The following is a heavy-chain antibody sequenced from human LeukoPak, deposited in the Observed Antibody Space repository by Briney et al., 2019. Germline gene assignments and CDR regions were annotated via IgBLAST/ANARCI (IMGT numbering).Heavy chain of an antibody. V-gene: IGHV1-2*02. J-gene: IGHJ4*02. D-gene: IGHD3-22*01. CDR1: GYTFTGYY. CDR2: INPNSGGT. CDR3: ARDSGVWITMIVKDYFDY. Sequence: GASVKVSCKASGYTFTGYYMHWVRQAPGQGLEWMGWINPNSGGTNYAQKFQGRVTMTRDTSISTAYREPSRPRCDDTAGYYCARDSGVWITMIVKDYFDYWGQGTLVTVSS.